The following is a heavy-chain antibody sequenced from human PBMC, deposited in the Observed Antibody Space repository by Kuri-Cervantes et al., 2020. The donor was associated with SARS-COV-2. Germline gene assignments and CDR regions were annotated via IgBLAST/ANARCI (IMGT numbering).Heavy chain of an antibody. CDR3: ARGMVRGLIQSYYYGMDV. CDR2: INPNSGGT. J-gene: IGHJ6*02. V-gene: IGHV1-2*04. Sequence: ASVKVSCKASGYTFSDYYMYWVRQAPGQGLEWMGWINPNSGGTKYAQKFQGWVTMTRDTSSTGYMELSRLRSDDTAVYYCARGMVRGLIQSYYYGMDVWGQGTTVTVSS. CDR1: GYTFSDYY. D-gene: IGHD3-10*01.